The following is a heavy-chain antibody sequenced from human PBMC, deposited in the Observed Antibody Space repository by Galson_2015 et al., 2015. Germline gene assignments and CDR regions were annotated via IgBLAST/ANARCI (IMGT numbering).Heavy chain of an antibody. Sequence: SLRLSCAASGFTVSTNYMTWVRQAPGKGLEWLSIIYSGGSTYYADSVMGRFAISRDNSKNTLDLQMNSLRAEDTAVYYCATVTKPLRYFDSWGQGTLVTVSS. D-gene: IGHD3-9*01. CDR2: IYSGGST. CDR3: ATVTKPLRYFDS. J-gene: IGHJ4*02. CDR1: GFTVSTNY. V-gene: IGHV3-53*01.